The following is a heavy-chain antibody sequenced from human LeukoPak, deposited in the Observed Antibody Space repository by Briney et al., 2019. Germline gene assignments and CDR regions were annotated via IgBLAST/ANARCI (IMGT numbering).Heavy chain of an antibody. CDR3: AREVYGDNYFDY. CDR1: GFTFRRNG. V-gene: IGHV3-7*05. Sequence: PGGSLRLSCAASGFTFRRNGMSWGRQAPGKGPEWVANIKQDGSQKYYVDSVKGRFTNSRDNAKMSLYLQMNSLRAEDTAMYYCAREVYGDNYFDYWGQGTLVTVSS. CDR2: IKQDGSQK. J-gene: IGHJ4*02. D-gene: IGHD4-17*01.